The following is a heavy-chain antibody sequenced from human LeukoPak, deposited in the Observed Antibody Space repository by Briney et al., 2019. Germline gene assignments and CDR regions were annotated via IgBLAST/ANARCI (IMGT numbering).Heavy chain of an antibody. CDR3: ASGSWYRPHFDY. Sequence: GGSLRLSCAASGFTFSSYSMNWVRQAPGKGLEWVSSISSSSSYIYYADSVKGRFTISRDNAKNSLYLQMNSLRAEDTAVYYCASGSWYRPHFDYWGQGTLVTVSS. V-gene: IGHV3-21*01. D-gene: IGHD6-13*01. J-gene: IGHJ4*02. CDR2: ISSSSSYI. CDR1: GFTFSSYS.